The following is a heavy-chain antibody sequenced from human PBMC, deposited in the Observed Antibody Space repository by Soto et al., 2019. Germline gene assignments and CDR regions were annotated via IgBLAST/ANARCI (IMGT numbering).Heavy chain of an antibody. CDR1: GFSFRNYA. CDR3: ANGRATYGLLTHDY. J-gene: IGHJ4*02. Sequence: GGSLRLSCAASGFSFRNYARSWVRQGTGKGLEWISTLTGSSSNIYYADSMKGRFAISRDNSRNTLYLQMNSLTAEDTAVYYCANGRATYGLLTHDYWGQGTLVTVSS. CDR2: LTGSSSNI. D-gene: IGHD3-10*01. V-gene: IGHV3-23*01.